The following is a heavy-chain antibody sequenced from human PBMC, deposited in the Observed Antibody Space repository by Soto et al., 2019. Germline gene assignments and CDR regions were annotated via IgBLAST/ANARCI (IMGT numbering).Heavy chain of an antibody. J-gene: IGHJ4*02. Sequence: GSLRLSCAASGFTFSSYGIHWVRQAPGKGLEWVAVISYDGSNKYYADSVKGRFTISRDNSKNTLYLQMNSLRAEDTAVYYCAKERTETAFDYWGQGTLVTVSS. V-gene: IGHV3-30*18. CDR1: GFTFSSYG. CDR3: AKERTETAFDY. CDR2: ISYDGSNK.